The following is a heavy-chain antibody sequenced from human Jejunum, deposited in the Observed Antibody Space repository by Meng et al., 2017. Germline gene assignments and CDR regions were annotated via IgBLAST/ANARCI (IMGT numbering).Heavy chain of an antibody. V-gene: IGHV4-38-2*01. Sequence: GSLRLSCGVSDYSISSGNYWGWIRQPPGKGLEWIGSIYYSGNTYYNPSLKSRVTISLDTSKNQVSLKLTSVTAADTAFYYCATRGDRGWLEYFQHWGQGSLVTVSS. CDR3: ATRGDRGWLEYFQH. D-gene: IGHD6-19*01. CDR2: IYYSGNT. J-gene: IGHJ1*01. CDR1: DYSISSGNY.